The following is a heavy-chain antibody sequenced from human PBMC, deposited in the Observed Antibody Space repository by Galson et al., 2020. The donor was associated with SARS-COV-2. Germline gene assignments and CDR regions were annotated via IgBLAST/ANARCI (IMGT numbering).Heavy chain of an antibody. CDR2: ISYDGSNK. D-gene: IGHD1-26*01. CDR1: GFTFSSYA. J-gene: IGHJ3*02. Sequence: GESLKISCAASGFTFSSYAMHWVRQAPGKGLEWVAVISYDGSNKYYADPVKGRFTISRDNSKNTLYLQMNSLRAEDTAVYYCAKPRGGSYHDAFDIWGQGTMVTVSS. V-gene: IGHV3-30*04. CDR3: AKPRGGSYHDAFDI.